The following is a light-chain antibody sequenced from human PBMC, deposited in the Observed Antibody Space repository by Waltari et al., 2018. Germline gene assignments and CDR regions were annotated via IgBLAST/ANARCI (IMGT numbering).Light chain of an antibody. CDR2: RAS. Sequence: DILMTQSPSSLSASVGDRVTITCRASQGLSSWLAWYQQKPGKAPKLLIYRASSLQSGVPSRFSGSGSGTDFTLTINSLQPEDFATYYCQQYNSAPFTFGPGTELDIK. CDR1: QGLSSW. J-gene: IGKJ3*01. V-gene: IGKV1-5*03. CDR3: QQYNSAPFT.